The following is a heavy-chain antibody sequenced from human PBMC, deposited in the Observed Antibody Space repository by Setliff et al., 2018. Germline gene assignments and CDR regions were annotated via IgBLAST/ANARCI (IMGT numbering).Heavy chain of an antibody. V-gene: IGHV4-39*07. Sequence: ASETLSLTCNVSGGSVSSTSHYWGWIRQPPGKGMEWIGSVYYSGYTYYNPSLQSRVTISVDMSKNQFSMKLTSVTAADTAVYYCARLGGLLVATMPFDYWGQGTLVTVSS. CDR3: ARLGGLLVATMPFDY. J-gene: IGHJ4*02. D-gene: IGHD5-12*01. CDR2: VYYSGYT. CDR1: GGSVSSTSHY.